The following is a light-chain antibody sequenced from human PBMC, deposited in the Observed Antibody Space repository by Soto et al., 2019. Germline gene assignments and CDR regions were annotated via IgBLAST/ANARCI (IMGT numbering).Light chain of an antibody. CDR3: QQRSNWPIT. J-gene: IGKJ5*01. CDR1: QNNKNY. CDR2: DAS. Sequence: DIVVTQSPDSLAVSLGESATINCKSSQNNKNYLAWHQQKAGQPPRLLIYDASNRATGIPARFSGSGSGTDFTLTISSLEPEDFAAYYCQQRSNWPITFGQGTRLEIK. V-gene: IGKV3-11*01.